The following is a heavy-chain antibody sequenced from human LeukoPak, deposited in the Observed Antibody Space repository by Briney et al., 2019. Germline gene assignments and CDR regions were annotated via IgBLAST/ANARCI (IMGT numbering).Heavy chain of an antibody. CDR2: ISYDGSNK. D-gene: IGHD3-10*01. J-gene: IGHJ5*02. CDR3: AKDPHLYGSGTPGNWFDP. CDR1: GFTFSSYW. V-gene: IGHV3-30*02. Sequence: PAGSLRLSCAASGFTFSSYWMHWVRQAPGKGLEWVAFISYDGSNKYYADSVKGRFTISRDNSKNTLYLQMNSLRAEDTAVYYCAKDPHLYGSGTPGNWFDPWGQGTLVTVSS.